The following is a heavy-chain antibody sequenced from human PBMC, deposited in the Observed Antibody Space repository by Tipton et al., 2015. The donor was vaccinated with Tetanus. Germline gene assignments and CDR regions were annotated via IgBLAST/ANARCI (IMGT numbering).Heavy chain of an antibody. CDR2: ISNSGST. CDR1: GGSISSDGAY. CDR3: ARGVPYSTTMGSDWFDP. V-gene: IGHV4-31*03. Sequence: TLSLTCTVSGGSISSDGAYWSWIRQHPGEGLEWIGYISNSGSTYYNPSLNSRVKISLDTSMNQVSLTLTSVTAADTALYYCARGVPYSTTMGSDWFDPWGQGTLVTVSS. J-gene: IGHJ5*02. D-gene: IGHD2-2*01.